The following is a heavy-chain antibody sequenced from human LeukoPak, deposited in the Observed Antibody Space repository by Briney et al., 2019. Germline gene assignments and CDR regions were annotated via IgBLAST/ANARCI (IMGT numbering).Heavy chain of an antibody. Sequence: GGSLRLSCAASGFSFDSYSITWVRQAPGKGLEWVSSIRSSGSYIYYADSVKGRFTISRDNAKNSVYLKMNSVRAEDTALYYCARETRAEIDYWGQGALVTVSS. CDR1: GFSFDSYS. V-gene: IGHV3-21*01. CDR3: ARETRAEIDY. CDR2: IRSSGSYI. J-gene: IGHJ4*02. D-gene: IGHD5-24*01.